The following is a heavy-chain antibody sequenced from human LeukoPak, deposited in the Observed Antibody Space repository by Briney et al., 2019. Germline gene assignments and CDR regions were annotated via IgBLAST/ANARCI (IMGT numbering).Heavy chain of an antibody. Sequence: ASETLSLTCTVSGYSISSGYYWGWIRQPPGKGLEWIGSIYHSGSTYYNPSLKSRVTISVDTSKNQFSLKLSSVTAADTAVYYCARGPYPWGQGTLVTVSS. CDR2: IYHSGST. CDR1: GYSISSGYY. V-gene: IGHV4-38-2*02. J-gene: IGHJ5*02. CDR3: ARGPYP.